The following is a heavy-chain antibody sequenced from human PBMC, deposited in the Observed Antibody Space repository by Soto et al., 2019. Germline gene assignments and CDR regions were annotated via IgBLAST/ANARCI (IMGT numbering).Heavy chain of an antibody. Sequence: EVQLVESGGGLVQPGGSLRLSCAASGFTFSSYEMNWVRQAPGMGLEWVSYISSSGSTIYYADSVKGRFTISRDNAKTSLYLQMKSLRAEDTAVYYCGRDGAVAGNYCGMDVWGQGTTVTVSS. CDR2: ISSSGSTI. CDR3: GRDGAVAGNYCGMDV. D-gene: IGHD6-19*01. CDR1: GFTFSSYE. V-gene: IGHV3-48*03. J-gene: IGHJ6*02.